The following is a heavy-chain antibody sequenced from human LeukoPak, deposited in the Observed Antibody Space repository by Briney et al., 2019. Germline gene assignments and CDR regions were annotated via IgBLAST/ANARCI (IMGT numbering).Heavy chain of an antibody. Sequence: PGGSLRLSCAASGFSLSSYWMTWVRQAPGKGLEWVSSISASGGSTYYADSVKGRFTISRDNSKSTLYLQMNSLRAEDTAVYYCSKGRVTMVRGAIDAFDIWGQGTMVAVSS. V-gene: IGHV3-23*01. CDR3: SKGRVTMVRGAIDAFDI. D-gene: IGHD3-10*01. CDR1: GFSLSSYW. CDR2: ISASGGST. J-gene: IGHJ3*02.